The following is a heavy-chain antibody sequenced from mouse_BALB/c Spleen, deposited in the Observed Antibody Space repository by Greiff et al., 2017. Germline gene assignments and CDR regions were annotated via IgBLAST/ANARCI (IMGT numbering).Heavy chain of an antibody. Sequence: EVKLVESGGGLVQPGGSLRLSCATSGFTFTDYYMSWVRQPPGKALEWLGFIRNKADGYTTEYSASVKGRFTISRDNSQSILYLQMNTLRAEDSATYYCAREKERQKGAMDYWGQGTSVTVSS. V-gene: IGHV7-3*02. CDR3: AREKERQKGAMDY. CDR1: GFTFTDYY. J-gene: IGHJ4*01. CDR2: IRNKADGYTT. D-gene: IGHD2-14*01.